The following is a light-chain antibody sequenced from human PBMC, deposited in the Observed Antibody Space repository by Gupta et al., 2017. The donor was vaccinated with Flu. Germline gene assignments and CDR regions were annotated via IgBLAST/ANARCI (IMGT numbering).Light chain of an antibody. J-gene: IGKJ2*04. Sequence: PSTQTATIRGRATHTILYRHSIRGWLAWYQQKPGTAPKLLIYKASSLETGVPSRFSGSGSGTDFTLTISSLQPDDFATYYCQQYYTYSRSFGQGTKLEIK. CDR3: QQYYTYSRS. CDR1: HSIRGW. CDR2: KAS. V-gene: IGKV1-5*03.